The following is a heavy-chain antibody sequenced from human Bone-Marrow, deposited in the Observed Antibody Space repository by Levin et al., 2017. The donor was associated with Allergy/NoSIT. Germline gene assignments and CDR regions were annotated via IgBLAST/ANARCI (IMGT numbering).Heavy chain of an antibody. CDR1: ELTFDNHG. J-gene: IGHJ4*02. D-gene: IGHD1-7*01. V-gene: IGHV3-30*03. CDR3: ARAAGNYRHGCDS. Sequence: GESLKISCVGSELTFDNHGIHWVRQAPGKGLEWVSVVGYDGDTEHYADSVKGRFTVSRDNSKNTVYLQMSSLRPEDTALYYCARAAGNYRHGCDSWGRGIVVTVSS. CDR2: VGYDGDTE.